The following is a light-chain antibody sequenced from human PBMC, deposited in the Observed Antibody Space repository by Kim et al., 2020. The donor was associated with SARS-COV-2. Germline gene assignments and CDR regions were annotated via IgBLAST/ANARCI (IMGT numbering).Light chain of an antibody. CDR1: SSDVGSYNL. J-gene: IGLJ1*01. CDR2: EGT. V-gene: IGLV2-23*01. Sequence: SALTQPASVSGSPGQSITISCAGTSSDVGSYNLVSWYQQHPGKAPKLMIYEGTQRPSGVSNRFSGSKSGSTSSLTISGLQSEDEADYYCCSYTGHTTYVFGTGTRVTVL. CDR3: CSYTGHTTYV.